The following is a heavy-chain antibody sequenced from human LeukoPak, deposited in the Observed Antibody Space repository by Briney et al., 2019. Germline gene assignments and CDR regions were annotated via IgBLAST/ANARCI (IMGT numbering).Heavy chain of an antibody. Sequence: SETLSLTCAVYGGSFSGYYWSWIRQPPGKGLEWIGEINHSGSTNYNPSLKSRVTISVDTSKNQFSLKLSSVTAADTAVYYCARGGGLRYFDWFTPWGQGTLVTVSP. J-gene: IGHJ5*02. CDR1: GGSFSGYY. CDR2: INHSGST. V-gene: IGHV4-34*01. CDR3: ARGGGLRYFDWFTP. D-gene: IGHD3-9*01.